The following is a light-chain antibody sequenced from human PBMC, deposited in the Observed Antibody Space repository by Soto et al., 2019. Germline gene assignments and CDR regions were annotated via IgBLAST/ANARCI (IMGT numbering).Light chain of an antibody. J-gene: IGKJ1*01. Sequence: EIVMTQSPATLSVSPGERATLSCRASQSVSTNLAWYQQKPGQAPGLLIYDASTRATGIPARFSGSGSGTEFTLTISSLQSEDFAVYYCRQYNNWPRTFGQGTKVDIQ. CDR1: QSVSTN. CDR3: RQYNNWPRT. CDR2: DAS. V-gene: IGKV3-15*01.